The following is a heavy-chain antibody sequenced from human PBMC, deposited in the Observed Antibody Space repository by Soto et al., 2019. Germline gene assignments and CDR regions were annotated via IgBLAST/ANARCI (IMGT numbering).Heavy chain of an antibody. CDR2: INPNSGGT. CDR1: GYTFTGYY. CDR3: ARDVSGSYYYYYYGMDV. Sequence: ASVKVSCKASGYTFTGYYMHWVRQAPGQGLEWMGWINPNSGGTNYAQKFQGRVTMTRDTSISTAYMELSRLRSDDTAVYYCARDVSGSYYYYYYGMDVWGQGTTVTVSS. J-gene: IGHJ6*02. D-gene: IGHD1-26*01. V-gene: IGHV1-2*02.